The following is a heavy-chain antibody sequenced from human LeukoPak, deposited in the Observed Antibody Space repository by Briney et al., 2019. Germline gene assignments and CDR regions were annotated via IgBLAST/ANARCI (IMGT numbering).Heavy chain of an antibody. Sequence: SETLSLTCTVSGGSISSYYWSWIRQPAGKGLEWIGRIYTSGSTNYNPSLKSRVTMSVDTSKNQFSLKLSSVTAADTAVYYCARDSNGGITIFGVVTGGSVDYWGQGTLVTVSS. D-gene: IGHD3-3*01. CDR3: ARDSNGGITIFGVVTGGSVDY. V-gene: IGHV4-4*07. CDR1: GGSISSYY. CDR2: IYTSGST. J-gene: IGHJ4*02.